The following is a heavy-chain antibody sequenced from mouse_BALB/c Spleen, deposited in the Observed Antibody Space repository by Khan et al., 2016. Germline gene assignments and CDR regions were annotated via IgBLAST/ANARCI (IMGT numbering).Heavy chain of an antibody. CDR1: GFNIKDTY. D-gene: IGHD2-14*01. CDR2: IDPANGNT. V-gene: IGHV14-3*02. CDR3: ARSPYGYDGGFAY. Sequence: VQLQQSGAELVKPGASVKLSCKASGFNIKDTYMHWVKQRPEQGLEWIGRIDPANGNTKYDPKFQGKATITADKSSNTAYMQLSSLDSEDTAVYYCARSPYGYDGGFAYWGQGTLVTVSA. J-gene: IGHJ3*01.